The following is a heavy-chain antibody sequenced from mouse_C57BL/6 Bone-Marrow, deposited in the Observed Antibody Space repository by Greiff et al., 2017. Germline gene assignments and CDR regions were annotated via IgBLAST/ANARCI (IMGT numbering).Heavy chain of an antibody. Sequence: QVQLQQPGAELVKPGASVKLSCKASGYTFTSYWMQWVKQRPGQGLEWIGEIDPSDSYTNYNQKFKGKATLTVDTSSSTAYMQLSSLTSEDSAVYYCAREGRQLRLDFDYWGQGTTLTVSS. CDR3: AREGRQLRLDFDY. J-gene: IGHJ2*01. V-gene: IGHV1-50*01. CDR1: GYTFTSYW. D-gene: IGHD3-2*02. CDR2: IDPSDSYT.